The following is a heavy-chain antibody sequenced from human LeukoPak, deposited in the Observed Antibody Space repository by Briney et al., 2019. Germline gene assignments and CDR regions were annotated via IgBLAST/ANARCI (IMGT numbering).Heavy chain of an antibody. J-gene: IGHJ6*02. V-gene: IGHV4-38-2*02. D-gene: IGHD4-17*01. CDR3: ARVPTGDYPFYYYYGMDV. CDR2: IYHSGST. CDR1: GYSISSGYY. Sequence: SETLSLTCTVSGYSISSGYYWGWIRQPPGKGLEWIGSIYHSGSTYYNPSLKSRVTISVDTSKNQFSLKLSSVTAADTAVYYCARVPTGDYPFYYYYGMDVWGQGTTVTVSS.